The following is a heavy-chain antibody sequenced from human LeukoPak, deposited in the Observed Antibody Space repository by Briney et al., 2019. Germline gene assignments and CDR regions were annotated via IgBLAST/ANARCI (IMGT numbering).Heavy chain of an antibody. D-gene: IGHD3-16*01. CDR3: ASRTRYDYVWGSYPLGVGYYFDY. V-gene: IGHV3-23*01. CDR1: GSTFSSYA. CDR2: ISGSGGST. J-gene: IGHJ4*02. Sequence: GGSLRLSCAASGSTFSSYAMSWVRQAPGKGLEWVSAISGSGGSTYYADSVKGRFTISRDNSKNTLYLQMNSLRAEDTAVYYCASRTRYDYVWGSYPLGVGYYFDYWGQGTLVTVSS.